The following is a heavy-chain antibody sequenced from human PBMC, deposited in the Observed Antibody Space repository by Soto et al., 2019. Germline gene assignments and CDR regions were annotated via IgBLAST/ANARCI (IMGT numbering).Heavy chain of an antibody. D-gene: IGHD3-22*01. V-gene: IGHV5-51*01. CDR2: IYPGDSDT. CDR3: ARPEIPTRSNDYDYPFDL. CDR1: GYIFSIYL. J-gene: IGHJ5*02. Sequence: GEALKISCKASGYIFSIYLIGWVRQMPGKGLEWMGIIYPGDSDTRYSPSFQGQVTISVDKSTSTAYLQWNSLKTSDTATYYCARPEIPTRSNDYDYPFDLWGQGTLVTVSS.